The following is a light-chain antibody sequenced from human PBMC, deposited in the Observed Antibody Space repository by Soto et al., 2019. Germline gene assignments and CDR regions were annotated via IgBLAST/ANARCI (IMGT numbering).Light chain of an antibody. Sequence: IQLTQSPPSLSASVGDRVTITCRASQAIAIYLAWYQQKPGEAPKLLIHAASTLHGGVPSRFSGSGSGTDFPLTITSLKAEDFATDYCRQTRTYPSIFRGGTKVQIK. CDR3: RQTRTYPSI. CDR2: AAS. J-gene: IGKJ4*01. CDR1: QAIAIY. V-gene: IGKV1-9*01.